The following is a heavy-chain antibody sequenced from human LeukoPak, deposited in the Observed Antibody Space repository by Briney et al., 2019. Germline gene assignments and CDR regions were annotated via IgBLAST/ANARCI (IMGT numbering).Heavy chain of an antibody. CDR3: ARVRERLDY. CDR2: IYYSGGT. V-gene: IGHV4-39*07. D-gene: IGHD1-26*01. CDR1: GGSISSSSYY. Sequence: SETLSLTCTVSGGSISSSSYYWGWIRQPPGKGLEWIGGIYYSGGTYYNPSLKSRVTISVDTSKNQFSLKLSSVTAADTAVYYCARVRERLDYWGQGTLVTVSS. J-gene: IGHJ4*02.